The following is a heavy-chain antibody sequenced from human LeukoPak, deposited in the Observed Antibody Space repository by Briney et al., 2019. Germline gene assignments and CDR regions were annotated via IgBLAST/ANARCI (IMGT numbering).Heavy chain of an antibody. CDR3: SXXXXXVATMGGGYYYYYYMDV. J-gene: IGHJ6*03. CDR1: GGSISSYY. D-gene: IGHD5-12*01. CDR2: IYYSGST. Sequence: PSETLSLTCTVSGGSISSYYWSWIRQPPGKGLEWIGFIYYSGSTNYNPSLKSRVTISVDTPKNQFSLKLSSVNAADTAVYYCSXXXXXVATMGGGYYYYYYMDVXGKXTXXTV. V-gene: IGHV4-59*01.